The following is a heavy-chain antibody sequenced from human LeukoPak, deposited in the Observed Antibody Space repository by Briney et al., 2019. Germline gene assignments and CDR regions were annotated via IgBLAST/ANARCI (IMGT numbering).Heavy chain of an antibody. Sequence: SETLSLTCTVSGGSVRNSDSYWGWIRQPPGKGPEWIASIYYSGSTYYNSYLKSRVTISVDTSNNHFSLNVSSVTAADSAVYFWARNGNDIPPDQWGRGTLVTVSS. CDR3: ARNGNDIPPDQ. V-gene: IGHV4-39*02. CDR1: GGSVRNSDSY. J-gene: IGHJ2*01. D-gene: IGHD1-1*01. CDR2: IYYSGST.